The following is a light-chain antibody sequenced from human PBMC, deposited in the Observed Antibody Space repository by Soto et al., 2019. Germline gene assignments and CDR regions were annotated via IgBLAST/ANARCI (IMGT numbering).Light chain of an antibody. V-gene: IGKV3-15*01. J-gene: IGKJ5*01. CDR1: QSLAYN. Sequence: EVVMTQSPATLSVSPGERATLFCRASQSLAYNLAWYQQKPGQAPRLLIYGASTSATGIPARFSGSGFATEFTLTISSLQSEDFAVYSCQQYNHWPITFGQGTRLEIK. CDR2: GAS. CDR3: QQYNHWPIT.